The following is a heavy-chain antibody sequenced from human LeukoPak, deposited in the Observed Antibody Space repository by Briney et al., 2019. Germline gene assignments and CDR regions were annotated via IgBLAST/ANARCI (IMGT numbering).Heavy chain of an antibody. CDR1: GYSFTSYW. CDR2: IYPGDSDT. V-gene: IGHV5-51*01. D-gene: IGHD5-24*01. CDR3: ARLRDGYNYYYDY. J-gene: IGHJ4*02. Sequence: HGESLKISCKGSGYSFTSYWIGRARQMPGKGLEWMGIIYPGDSDTRYSPSFQGQVTISADKSISTAYLQWSSLKASDTAMYYCARLRDGYNYYYDYWGQGTLVTVSS.